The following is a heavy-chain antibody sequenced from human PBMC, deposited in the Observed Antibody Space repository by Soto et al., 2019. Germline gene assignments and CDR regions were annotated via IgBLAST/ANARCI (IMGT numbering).Heavy chain of an antibody. J-gene: IGHJ6*02. CDR3: ARDAYCSGGSCYLPYYGMDV. CDR2: INAGNGNT. D-gene: IGHD2-15*01. CDR1: GYTFTSYA. Sequence: QVQLVQCGAEVKKPGASVKVSCKASGYTFTSYAMHWVRQAPGQRLEWMGWINAGNGNTKYSQKLQGRVTITRDTAASTAYMELSSLRAEDTAVYYCARDAYCSGGSCYLPYYGMDVWGQGTTVTVSS. V-gene: IGHV1-3*01.